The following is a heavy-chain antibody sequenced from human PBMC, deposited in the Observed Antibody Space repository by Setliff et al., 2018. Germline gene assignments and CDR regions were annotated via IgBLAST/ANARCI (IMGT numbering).Heavy chain of an antibody. CDR1: GGSFTDHF. D-gene: IGHD3-22*01. CDR2: INHSGST. J-gene: IGHJ3*02. V-gene: IGHV4-34*01. Sequence: PSETLSLTCAVYGGSFTDHFWSWIRQPPGRGLEWIGEINHSGSTNYNPSLKSRLSISVDASKNQFSLKLSSVTAADTAMYYCARGLSYYDSSGSLLAPYAFDIWGQGTMVTVSS. CDR3: ARGLSYYDSSGSLLAPYAFDI.